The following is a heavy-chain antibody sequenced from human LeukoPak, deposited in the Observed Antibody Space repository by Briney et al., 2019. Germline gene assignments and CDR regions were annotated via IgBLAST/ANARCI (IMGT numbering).Heavy chain of an antibody. CDR2: TYYRSKWYN. Sequence: SQTLSLTCAISGDSVSSNNASWNWIRKSPSRGLEWLGRTYYRSKWYNDYAVSVKSRITIKPDTSKNQFTLQLNSVTPDNTAVYYCAREDYGDYAARWFDPWGQGTLVTVSS. J-gene: IGHJ5*02. CDR3: AREDYGDYAARWFDP. CDR1: GDSVSSNNAS. V-gene: IGHV6-1*01. D-gene: IGHD4-17*01.